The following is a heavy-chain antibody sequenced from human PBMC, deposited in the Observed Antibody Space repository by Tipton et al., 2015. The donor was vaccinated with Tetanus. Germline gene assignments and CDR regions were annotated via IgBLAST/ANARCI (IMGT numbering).Heavy chain of an antibody. CDR1: GFTFSDYF. V-gene: IGHV3-11*01. J-gene: IGHJ2*01. D-gene: IGHD2-8*01. CDR3: ARVVNGYWYSDL. CDR2: ISSNGITK. Sequence: SLRLSCAASGFTFSDYFISWIRQAPGKGLEWVSYISSNGITKYCGDSVRGRFTISRDNARNSLYLQMNSLRAEDTAIYYCARVVNGYWYSDLWGRGTLVTVSS.